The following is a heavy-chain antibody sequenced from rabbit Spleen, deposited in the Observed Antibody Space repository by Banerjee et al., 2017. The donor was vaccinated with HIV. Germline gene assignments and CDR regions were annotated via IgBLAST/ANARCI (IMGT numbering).Heavy chain of an antibody. CDR2: IDPVFSSA. V-gene: IGHV1S7*01. J-gene: IGHJ3*01. CDR1: GFDFSSYY. Sequence: QLVQSGGGLVQPGGSLKLSCKASGFDFSSYYMSWVRQAPGKGLEWIGYIDPVFSSAYYANWVNGRFTISRHNAQNTLYLQLNSLTAADTATYFCARDGSGWGANFGLWGQGTLVTVS. CDR3: ARDGSGWGANFGL. D-gene: IGHD4-1*01.